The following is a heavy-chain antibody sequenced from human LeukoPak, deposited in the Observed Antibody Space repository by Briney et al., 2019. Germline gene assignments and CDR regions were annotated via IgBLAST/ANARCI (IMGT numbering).Heavy chain of an antibody. CDR1: GFTFSSYS. V-gene: IGHV3-21*01. D-gene: IGHD2-2*01. CDR2: ISSSSSYI. Sequence: PGGSLRLSCAASGFTFSSYSMNWVRQAPGKGLEWVSSISSSSSYIYYADSVKGRFTISRDNAKNSLYLQMNSLRAEDTAVYYCAKSVYCSSTSCPGNPFDYWGQGTLVTVSS. CDR3: AKSVYCSSTSCPGNPFDY. J-gene: IGHJ4*02.